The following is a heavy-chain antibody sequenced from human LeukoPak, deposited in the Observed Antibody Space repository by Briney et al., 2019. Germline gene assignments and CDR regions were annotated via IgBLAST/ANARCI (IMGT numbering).Heavy chain of an antibody. J-gene: IGHJ4*02. D-gene: IGHD3-10*01. V-gene: IGHV4-39*01. Sequence: NPSETLSLTCTVSGGSISSSSYYWGWIRQPPGKGLEWIGSIYYSGSTYYNPSLKSRVTISVDTSKNQFSLKLSSVTAADTAVYYCARHGDPIRYYYGSGTPEIFDYWGQGTLVTVSS. CDR1: GGSISSSSYY. CDR2: IYYSGST. CDR3: ARHGDPIRYYYGSGTPEIFDY.